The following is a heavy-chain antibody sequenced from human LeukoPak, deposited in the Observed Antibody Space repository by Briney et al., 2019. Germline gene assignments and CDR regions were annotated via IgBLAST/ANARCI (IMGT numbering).Heavy chain of an antibody. CDR2: ISGSGGHI. CDR1: GFTFSSYA. D-gene: IGHD6-6*01. Sequence: GGSLILSCAASGFTFSSYAINWVRQAPGKGLEWLSAISGSGGHIYYADSLKGRFTISRDNSKNTAYLEMNSLRAEDTAVYHCAKIIGSSPSTAYFAYWGQGTLVTVSS. J-gene: IGHJ4*02. CDR3: AKIIGSSPSTAYFAY. V-gene: IGHV3-23*01.